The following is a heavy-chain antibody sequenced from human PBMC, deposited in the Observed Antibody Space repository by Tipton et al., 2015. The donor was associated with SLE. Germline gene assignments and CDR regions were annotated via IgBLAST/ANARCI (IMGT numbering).Heavy chain of an antibody. CDR3: ARRAGLKVRGVTMIGRAFDI. CDR2: INPSGGST. V-gene: IGHV1-46*01. D-gene: IGHD3-22*01. J-gene: IGHJ3*02. Sequence: QLVQSGAEVKKPGASVKVSCKASGYTFTSYYMHWVRQAPGQGLEWMGIINPSGGSTSYAQKFQGRVTMTRDTSTSTVYMELSSLRSEDTAVYYCARRAGLKVRGVTMIGRAFDIWGQGTMVTVSS. CDR1: GYTFTSYY.